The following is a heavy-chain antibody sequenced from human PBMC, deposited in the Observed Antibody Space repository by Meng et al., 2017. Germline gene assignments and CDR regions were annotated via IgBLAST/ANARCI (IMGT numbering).Heavy chain of an antibody. CDR3: ARGVWWELLLTDY. D-gene: IGHD1-26*01. CDR2: ISSSSSYI. V-gene: IGHV3-21*01. Sequence: GESLKISCAASGFTFSSYSMNWVRQAPGKGLEWVSSISSSSSYIYYADSVKGRFTISRDNAKNSLYLQMNSLRAEDTAVYYCARGVWWELLLTDYWGQGTLVTGYS. J-gene: IGHJ4*02. CDR1: GFTFSSYS.